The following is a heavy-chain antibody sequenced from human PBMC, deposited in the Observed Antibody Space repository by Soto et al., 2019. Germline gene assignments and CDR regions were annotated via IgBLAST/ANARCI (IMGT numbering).Heavy chain of an antibody. Sequence: QVQLVQSGAEVKKPGSSGKVSCKASGGTFSTYTITWVRQAPGQGLEWMGRIIPIIGIINYAQKFQGRVTITADKFTGTAYMELTRPRSDDTAVYYCAGDPDSHYNDSHASSYPWGQGTLVTVSS. J-gene: IGHJ5*02. CDR1: GGTFSTYT. D-gene: IGHD3-22*01. V-gene: IGHV1-69*08. CDR2: IIPIIGII. CDR3: AGDPDSHYNDSHASSYP.